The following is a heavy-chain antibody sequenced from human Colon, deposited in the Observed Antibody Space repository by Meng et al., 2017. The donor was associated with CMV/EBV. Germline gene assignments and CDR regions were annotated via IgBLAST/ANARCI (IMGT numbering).Heavy chain of an antibody. D-gene: IGHD4-23*01. V-gene: IGHV4-30-4*08. CDR1: GGSISSGDYY. CDR2: IYYSGST. J-gene: IGHJ4*02. Sequence: VQPQEAGPGLVKPSQTLSLTCTVSGGSISSGDYYWSWIRQSPGKGLEWIGYIYYSGSTYYNPSLKSRVTISVDTSKNQFSLKLSSVTAADTAVYYCARGADYGGNPLDYWGQGTLVTVSS. CDR3: ARGADYGGNPLDY.